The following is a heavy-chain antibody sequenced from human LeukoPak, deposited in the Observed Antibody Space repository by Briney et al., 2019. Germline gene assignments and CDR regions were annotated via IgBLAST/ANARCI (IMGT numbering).Heavy chain of an antibody. V-gene: IGHV3-30*04. J-gene: IGHJ5*02. CDR2: VSYEGTSK. CDR3: ARALSSHGSEKDTLFDP. CDR1: GLTLKIHD. D-gene: IGHD3-10*01. Sequence: GGPLRLTCAAPGLTLKIHDMHWPPKAPGKGLEGVASVSYEGTSKKYEDSAKGRLPIHRDNSKSTLSPQKNSLRLRDTALSYCARALSSHGSEKDTLFDPWRQGSLVTVSS.